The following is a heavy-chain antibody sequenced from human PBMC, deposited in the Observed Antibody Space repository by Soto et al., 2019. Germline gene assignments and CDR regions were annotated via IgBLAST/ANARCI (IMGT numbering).Heavy chain of an antibody. Sequence: EVQLVESGGGLVKPGGSLRLSCAASGFTFSNAWMSWVRQAPGKGLEWVGRIKSKTDGGTTDYAAPVKGRFTISRDDTKNTLYLQMNSLKTEDTAVYYCTTAGTTSYYYYYSYMDVWGKGTTVTVSS. J-gene: IGHJ6*03. CDR3: TTAGTTSYYYYYSYMDV. CDR2: IKSKTDGGTT. D-gene: IGHD1-7*01. V-gene: IGHV3-15*01. CDR1: GFTFSNAW.